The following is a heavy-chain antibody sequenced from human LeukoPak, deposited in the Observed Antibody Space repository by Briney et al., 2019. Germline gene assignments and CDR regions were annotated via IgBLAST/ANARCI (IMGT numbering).Heavy chain of an antibody. Sequence: ASVKVSCKASGYTFTNCGISWARQAPGQGLEWMGWISAYNGNTNYAQKVQGRVTMTTDTSPSTAYMELRSLRSDDTAVYYCARGSGSMVRGVIMGENWFDPWGQGTLVTVSS. CDR1: GYTFTNCG. CDR2: ISAYNGNT. D-gene: IGHD3-10*01. V-gene: IGHV1-18*04. CDR3: ARGSGSMVRGVIMGENWFDP. J-gene: IGHJ5*02.